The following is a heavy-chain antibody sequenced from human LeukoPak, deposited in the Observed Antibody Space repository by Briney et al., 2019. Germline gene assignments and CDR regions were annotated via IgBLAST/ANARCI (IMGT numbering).Heavy chain of an antibody. CDR3: AKGSQGD. CDR2: IDSGGGT. Sequence: GGSLRLSCAASGFTFRNYAMSWVRQAPGKGLEWVSAIDSGGGTYYANSVKGRFTISRDNSKHPLYLQFSSLRVEDTAVYYCAKGSQGDWGQGAVVTVSS. CDR1: GFTFRNYA. J-gene: IGHJ4*02. V-gene: IGHV3-23*01. D-gene: IGHD3-16*01.